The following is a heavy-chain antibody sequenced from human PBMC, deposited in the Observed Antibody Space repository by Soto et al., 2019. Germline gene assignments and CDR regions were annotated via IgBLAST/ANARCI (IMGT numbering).Heavy chain of an antibody. CDR2: IYYTGNT. V-gene: IGHV4-39*01. D-gene: IGHD1-1*01. J-gene: IGHJ4*02. Sequence: SETLSLTCTVSGESIRSSSYYWGWIRQPPGKGLEWIGSIYYTGNTYYNPSLKSRVTVSVDTSKNQFSLKLNSVTAADTAVYYCASRRTTTLHYWGQGTLVTV. CDR3: ASRRTTTLHY. CDR1: GESIRSSSYY.